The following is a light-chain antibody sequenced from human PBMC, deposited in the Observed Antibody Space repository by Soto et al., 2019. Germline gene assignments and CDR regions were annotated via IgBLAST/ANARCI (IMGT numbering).Light chain of an antibody. CDR2: ANT. CDR1: SSNIGAGYD. Sequence: QSVLTQPPSVSGAPGQRVTISCTGSSSNIGAGYDVHWYQQSPGSAPRLLIYANTNRPSGVPDRFSGSKSGTSGTLDITGLQTGDEADYYCATWDGSLPGEVFGGGTKLTVL. V-gene: IGLV1-40*01. J-gene: IGLJ2*01. CDR3: ATWDGSLPGEV.